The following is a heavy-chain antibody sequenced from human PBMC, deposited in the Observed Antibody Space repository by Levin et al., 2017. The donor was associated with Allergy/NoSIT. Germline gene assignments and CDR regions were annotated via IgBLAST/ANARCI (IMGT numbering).Heavy chain of an antibody. D-gene: IGHD2-2*02. Sequence: KISCKASGGTFSSYAISWVRQAPGQGLEWMGGIIPIFGTANYAQKFQGRVTITADESTSTAYMELSSLRSEDTAVYYCAALGVYCSSTSCYSYYYYGMDGWGQGTTVTVSS. J-gene: IGHJ6*02. V-gene: IGHV1-69*01. CDR1: GGTFSSYA. CDR2: IIPIFGTA. CDR3: AALGVYCSSTSCYSYYYYGMDG.